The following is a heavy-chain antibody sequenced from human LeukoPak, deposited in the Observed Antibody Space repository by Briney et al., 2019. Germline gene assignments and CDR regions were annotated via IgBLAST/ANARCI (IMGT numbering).Heavy chain of an antibody. D-gene: IGHD3-22*01. J-gene: IGHJ2*01. CDR2: ISGSGGSP. CDR3: AKVGIRISLIVVVFTTADDWYFDL. V-gene: IGHV3-23*01. CDR1: GFTFSNYA. Sequence: GGSLRLSCAASGFTFSNYAMSWVRQAPGKGLDWVSGISGSGGSPYYADSVKGRLTISRDNSKNTLYLQLDSLRAEDTAVYYCAKVGIRISLIVVVFTTADDWYFDLWGRGTLVTVSS.